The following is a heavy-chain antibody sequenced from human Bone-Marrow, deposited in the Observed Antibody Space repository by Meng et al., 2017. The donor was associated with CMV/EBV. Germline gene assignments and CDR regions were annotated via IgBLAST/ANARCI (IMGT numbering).Heavy chain of an antibody. CDR3: AKVWGGRKGDY. V-gene: IGHV3-23*01. J-gene: IGHJ4*02. Sequence: GESLKISCAASGFTFSSYAMSWVRQAPGKGLEWVSAISGSGGSTYYADSVKGRFTISRDNSKNTLYLQMNSLRAEDTAVYYCAKVWGGRKGDYWGQGTLVTSPQ. CDR1: GFTFSSYA. D-gene: IGHD3-16*01. CDR2: ISGSGGST.